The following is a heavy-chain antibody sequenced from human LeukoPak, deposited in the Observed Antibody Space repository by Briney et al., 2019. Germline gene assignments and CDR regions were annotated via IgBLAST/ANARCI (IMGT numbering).Heavy chain of an antibody. CDR2: IYYSGST. Sequence: SEALSLTCTVSGGSISSSSYYWGWIRQPPGKGLEWIGSIYYSGSTYYNPSLKSRVTISVDTSKNQFSLKLSSVTAADTAVYYCARRSGSYYMGVVYWGQGTLVTVSS. CDR1: GGSISSSSYY. D-gene: IGHD1-26*01. J-gene: IGHJ4*02. V-gene: IGHV4-39*01. CDR3: ARRSGSYYMGVVY.